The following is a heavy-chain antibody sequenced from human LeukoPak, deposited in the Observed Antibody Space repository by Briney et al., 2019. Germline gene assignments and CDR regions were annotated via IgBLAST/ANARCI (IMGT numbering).Heavy chain of an antibody. D-gene: IGHD2-21*02. V-gene: IGHV3-48*04. J-gene: IGHJ4*02. CDR2: ISISSSNI. CDR1: GFTFSSYS. Sequence: GGSLRLSCEASGFTFSSYSMNWVRQAPGKGLEWVSYISISSSNIYYADSVKGRFTISRDNAKNTLYLQMNSLRAEDTAVYYCARGHIVVVTAPDYWGQGTLVTVSS. CDR3: ARGHIVVVTAPDY.